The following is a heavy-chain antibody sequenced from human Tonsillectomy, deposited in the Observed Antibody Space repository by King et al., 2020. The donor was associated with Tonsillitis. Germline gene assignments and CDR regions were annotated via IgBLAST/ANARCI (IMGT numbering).Heavy chain of an antibody. CDR1: GFPFTNGW. V-gene: IGHV3-15*07. Sequence: QLVQSGGDLVKPGGSLRLSCAAPGFPFTNGWINWGRHAPGKGLEWVGRIKSKTDGGTTDYAAPAKGRFTIPRDDSKNTLYLQMNSLKTEDTAVYYCTLGGSSGSWGQGTLVTVSS. D-gene: IGHD6-19*01. J-gene: IGHJ5*02. CDR2: IKSKTDGGTT. CDR3: TLGGSSGS.